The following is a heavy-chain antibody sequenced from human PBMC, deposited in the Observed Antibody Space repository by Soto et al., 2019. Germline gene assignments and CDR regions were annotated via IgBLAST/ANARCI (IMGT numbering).Heavy chain of an antibody. D-gene: IGHD6-13*01. CDR2: ISSSSSYI. CDR1: GFTFSSYS. Sequence: EVQLVESGGGLVKPGGSLRLSCAASGFTFSSYSMNWVRQAPGKGLECVSSISSSSSYIYYADSVKGRFTISRDNAKNSLYLKVNTLGAAATAVYYCAREGIAAPVDYWGRGTLVTVPS. CDR3: AREGIAAPVDY. J-gene: IGHJ4*02. V-gene: IGHV3-21*01.